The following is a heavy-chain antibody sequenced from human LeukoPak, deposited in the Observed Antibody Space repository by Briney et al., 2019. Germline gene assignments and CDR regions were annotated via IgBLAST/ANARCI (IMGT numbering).Heavy chain of an antibody. J-gene: IGHJ3*02. CDR3: ARLGVGDAFDI. Sequence: PGGSLRLSCAASGFTFRDNGMNWVRQTPQKGLEWISYIGSSGNTIFYADSVKGRFTISRDNAKNSLYLQMNSLRAEDTAVYYCARLGVGDAFDIWGQGTMVTVSS. CDR1: GFTFRDNG. CDR2: IGSSGNTI. D-gene: IGHD3-16*01. V-gene: IGHV3-48*04.